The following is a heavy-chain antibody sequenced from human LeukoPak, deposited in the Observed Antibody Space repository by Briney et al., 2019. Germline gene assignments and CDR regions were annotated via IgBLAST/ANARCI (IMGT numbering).Heavy chain of an antibody. V-gene: IGHV4-34*01. CDR3: ARGGATTGGY. D-gene: IGHD2-8*02. Sequence: PSDTLSLTCALYGGSFSGYYWSWLRQPPRKGLQWIGEINLRRSTKYNPSLKSRVTINIHTPKNLLSPILRAANAADTAVYYCARGGATTGGYWGQGTLVTVSS. J-gene: IGHJ4*02. CDR2: INLRRST. CDR1: GGSFSGYY.